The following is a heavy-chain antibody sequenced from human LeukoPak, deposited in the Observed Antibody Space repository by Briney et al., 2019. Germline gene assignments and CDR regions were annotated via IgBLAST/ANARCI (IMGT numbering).Heavy chain of an antibody. Sequence: GGSLRLSCAASGFTFSSYAMSWVRQAPGKGLEWVSAISGSGGSTYYADSVKGRFTISRDNSKNTLYLQMNSLRAEDAAVYYCAKSNARKPYGDPDYWGQGTLVTVSS. V-gene: IGHV3-23*01. CDR1: GFTFSSYA. J-gene: IGHJ4*02. CDR2: ISGSGGST. D-gene: IGHD4-17*01. CDR3: AKSNARKPYGDPDY.